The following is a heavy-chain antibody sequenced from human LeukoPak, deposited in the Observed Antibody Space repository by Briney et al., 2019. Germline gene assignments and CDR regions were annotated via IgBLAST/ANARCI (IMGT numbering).Heavy chain of an antibody. V-gene: IGHV3-48*01. CDR3: AKEGIHMHYYYMDV. Sequence: PGGSLRLSCAASGFTFSSYTMNWVRQPPGKGLEWVSNIGTSSTTIHYADSVKGRFTISRDNSKNTLYLQMNSLRAEDTAVYYCAKEGIHMHYYYMDVWGKGTTVTVSS. D-gene: IGHD6-13*01. J-gene: IGHJ6*03. CDR2: IGTSSTTI. CDR1: GFTFSSYT.